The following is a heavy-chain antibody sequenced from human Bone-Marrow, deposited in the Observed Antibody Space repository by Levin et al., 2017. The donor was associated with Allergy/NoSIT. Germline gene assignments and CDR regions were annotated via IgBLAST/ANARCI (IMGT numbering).Heavy chain of an antibody. CDR3: GRFYTSGWYWIDP. J-gene: IGHJ5*01. Sequence: NTSETLSLTCSVSGASIRTSDWSWVRQPPGKGLEWIGFISHTGATKYNPSLKSRVTISVDTSQSQLSLRLTSVTTADTAVYYCGRFYTSGWYWIDPWGQGTLVTVSS. CDR2: ISHTGAT. CDR1: GASIRTSD. D-gene: IGHD6-19*01. V-gene: IGHV4-59*01.